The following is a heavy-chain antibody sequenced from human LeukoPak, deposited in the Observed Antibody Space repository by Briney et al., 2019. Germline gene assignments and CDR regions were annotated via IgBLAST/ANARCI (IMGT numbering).Heavy chain of an antibody. CDR1: GGSISSYY. CDR2: IYYSGST. Sequence: SETLSLTCTVSGGSISSYYWSWIRQPPGKGLGWIGYIYYSGSTNYNPSLKSRVTISVDTSKNQFSLKLSSVTAADTAVYYCARDTHHGMDVWGQGTTVTVSS. V-gene: IGHV4-59*01. J-gene: IGHJ6*02. CDR3: ARDTHHGMDV.